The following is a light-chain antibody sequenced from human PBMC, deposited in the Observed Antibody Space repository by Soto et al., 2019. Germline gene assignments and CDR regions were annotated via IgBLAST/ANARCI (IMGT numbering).Light chain of an antibody. J-gene: IGKJ4*01. V-gene: IGKV3D-15*01. Sequence: EIVMTQSPATLSVSPGDRATLSCRASQSVDNDLAWYQQKPGQPPRLLIYDASTRATGIPARFSGSQSGTEFTLTISSLLSEDFAVYSCQQYNNWPPLTFGGGTKVAIK. CDR3: QQYNNWPPLT. CDR1: QSVDND. CDR2: DAS.